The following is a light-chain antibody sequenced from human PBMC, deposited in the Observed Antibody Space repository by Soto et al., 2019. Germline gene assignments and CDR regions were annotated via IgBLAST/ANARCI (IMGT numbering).Light chain of an antibody. CDR1: QSVSSN. J-gene: IGKJ5*01. V-gene: IGKV3-15*01. CDR3: QQYNNWPIT. CDR2: GAS. Sequence: EIVMTQSPATLSVSPVERATLSCMASQSVSSNLAWYQQKPGQAPRLLIYGASTRATGIPARFSGTGSETDFTLTISRLQSEDFVVYYCQQYNNWPITFGQGTRLEIK.